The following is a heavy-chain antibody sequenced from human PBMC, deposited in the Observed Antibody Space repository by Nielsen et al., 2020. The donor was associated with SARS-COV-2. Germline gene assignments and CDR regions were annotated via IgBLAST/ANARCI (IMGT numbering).Heavy chain of an antibody. D-gene: IGHD3-10*01. V-gene: IGHV4-39*07. Sequence: SETLSLTCTVSGGSISSSSYYWGWIRQPPGKGLEWIGSIYDSGSTYYNPSLKRRVTISVHTSKNQFSLKLSSVTAADTAVYYCARESITMVRGVPFDYWGQGTLVTVSS. CDR2: IYDSGST. CDR3: ARESITMVRGVPFDY. J-gene: IGHJ4*02. CDR1: GGSISSSSYY.